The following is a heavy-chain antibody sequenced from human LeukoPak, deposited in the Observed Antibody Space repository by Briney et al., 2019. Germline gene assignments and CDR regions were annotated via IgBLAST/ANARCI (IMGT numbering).Heavy chain of an antibody. V-gene: IGHV1-8*01. J-gene: IGHJ3*02. CDR2: MNPNSGNT. CDR3: ARYLKGLKAFDI. Sequence: ASVTVSFKGSGYTFTSYDLNWVRQATGQGREWMGWMNPNSGNTGYAQKFQGRVTMTRNTAISTAYMELSSLRSEDTAVYYCARYLKGLKAFDIWGQGTMVTVSS. D-gene: IGHD3-22*01. CDR1: GYTFTSYD.